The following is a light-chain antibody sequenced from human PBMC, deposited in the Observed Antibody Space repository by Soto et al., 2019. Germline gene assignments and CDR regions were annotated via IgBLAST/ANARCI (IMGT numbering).Light chain of an antibody. V-gene: IGKV1-33*01. CDR1: QDISNY. CDR3: QQYDNLPPELT. CDR2: DAA. J-gene: IGKJ4*01. Sequence: DIQMTQSPSSLSASVGDRVTITCQASQDISNYLNWYQQKPGKAPKLLIYDAANLETGVPSRFSGSGSGTDFTFTISSLQPEDIATYYCQQYDNLPPELTFGGGTKGEIK.